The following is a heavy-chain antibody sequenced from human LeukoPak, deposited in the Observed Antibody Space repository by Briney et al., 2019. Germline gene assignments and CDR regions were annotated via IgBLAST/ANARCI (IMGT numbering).Heavy chain of an antibody. CDR3: ARDWGILRGLYYFDY. CDR1: GYTFTNYG. Sequence: ASVKVSCKASGYTFTNYGFSWVRRAPGQGLEWMGWISAYNAKTEYAQNFQGRVTMTTDTSTSTAYMELRSLRSDDTALYYCARDWGILRGLYYFDYWGQGTLVTVSS. V-gene: IGHV1-18*01. D-gene: IGHD3-10*01. CDR2: ISAYNAKT. J-gene: IGHJ4*02.